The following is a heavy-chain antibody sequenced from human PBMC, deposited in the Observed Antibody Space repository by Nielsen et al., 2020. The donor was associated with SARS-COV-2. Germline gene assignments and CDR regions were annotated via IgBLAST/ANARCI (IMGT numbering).Heavy chain of an antibody. Sequence: GESLKISCAASGFNFRSYGMHWVRQAPGKGLEWVALTSYDESKKIYAKFVKGRFAISRDNSKNTLYLQMDNLRVEDTAVYYCVKTTDRAVSGTPHPFASWGQGTLVTVSS. CDR1: GFNFRSYG. V-gene: IGHV3-30*18. CDR2: TSYDESKK. CDR3: VKTTDRAVSGTPHPFAS. D-gene: IGHD3-10*01. J-gene: IGHJ4*02.